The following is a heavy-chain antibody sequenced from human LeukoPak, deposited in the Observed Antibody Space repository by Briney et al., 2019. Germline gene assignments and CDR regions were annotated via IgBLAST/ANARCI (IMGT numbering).Heavy chain of an antibody. CDR1: GYTFTSNY. Sequence: ASVKVSCKAFGYTFTSNYMHWVRQAPGQGPEWMGVISPSGGSTTYAQKFQGRVTLTRDMSTSTDYLELSSLRSEDTAVYYCAREVGAGGPVYDILTGANLWGQGTLVTVSS. V-gene: IGHV1-46*01. D-gene: IGHD3-9*01. CDR2: ISPSGGST. CDR3: AREVGAGGPVYDILTGANL. J-gene: IGHJ5*02.